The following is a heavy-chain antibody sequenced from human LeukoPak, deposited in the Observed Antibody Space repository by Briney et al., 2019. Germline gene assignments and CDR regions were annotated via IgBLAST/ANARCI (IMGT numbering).Heavy chain of an antibody. CDR1: GFTFSSYS. CDR2: ISSSSSTI. D-gene: IGHD2-2*01. J-gene: IGHJ4*02. V-gene: IGHV3-48*01. CDR3: ARYSAARGGYYFDY. Sequence: GGSLRLSCAASGFTFSSYSMNWVRQAPGKGLEWVSYISSSSSTIYYADSVKGRFTISRDNAKNSLYLQMNSLRAEDTAVYYCARYSAARGGYYFDYWGQGTLVTVSS.